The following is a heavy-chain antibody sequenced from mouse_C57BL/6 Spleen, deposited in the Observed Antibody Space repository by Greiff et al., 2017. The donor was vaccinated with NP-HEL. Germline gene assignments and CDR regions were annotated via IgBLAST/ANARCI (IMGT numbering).Heavy chain of an antibody. CDR2: IYPRSGNT. Sequence: VQLQQSGAELARPGASVKLSCKASGYTFTSYGISWVKQRTGQGLEWIGEIYPRSGNTYYNEKFKGKATLTADKSSSTAYMELRSLTSEDSAVYFCARGSYGGNIAWFAYWGQGTLVTVAA. CDR1: GYTFTSYG. D-gene: IGHD1-1*02. V-gene: IGHV1-81*01. CDR3: ARGSYGGNIAWFAY. J-gene: IGHJ3*01.